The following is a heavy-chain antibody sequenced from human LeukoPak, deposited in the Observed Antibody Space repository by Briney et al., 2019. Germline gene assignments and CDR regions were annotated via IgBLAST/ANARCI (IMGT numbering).Heavy chain of an antibody. CDR2: FYYSGST. J-gene: IGHJ4*02. D-gene: IGHD6-19*01. V-gene: IGHV4-39*01. Sequence: SETLPLTCTVSGGSISSSFYYWGWIRQPPGKGLEWIGSFYYSGSTYYNPSLRSRLTMSVDTSKNQFSLKLSSVTAADTAVYYCATRIAVAANYFDYWGQGTLVTVSS. CDR1: GGSISSSFYY. CDR3: ATRIAVAANYFDY.